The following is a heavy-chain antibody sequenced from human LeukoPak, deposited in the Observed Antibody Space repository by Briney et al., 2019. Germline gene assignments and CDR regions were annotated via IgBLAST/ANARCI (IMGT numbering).Heavy chain of an antibody. CDR2: IKEDGSEK. CDR1: GFTFLSRL. D-gene: IGHD3-10*01. J-gene: IGHJ5*02. Sequence: PGGSLTLPHARCGFTFLSRLLTWLGQAPGKGLEWVASIKEDGSEKYYEDSVKGRFTISRDNAKDSLYLQMNSLRAEDTAVYYCARALHSSSYPVWSCGQGALVTVSS. CDR3: ARALHSSSYPVWS. V-gene: IGHV3-7*04.